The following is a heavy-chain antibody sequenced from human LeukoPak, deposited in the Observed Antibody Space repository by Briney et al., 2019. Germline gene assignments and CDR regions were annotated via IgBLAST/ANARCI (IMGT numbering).Heavy chain of an antibody. CDR3: ARGNYADDFWSGYYTSFYYGMDV. CDR1: GGSISGFY. V-gene: IGHV4-59*01. D-gene: IGHD3-3*01. CDR2: IHYSGST. J-gene: IGHJ6*02. Sequence: SSETLSLTCTVSGGSISGFYWSWIRQPPGKGLEWIGYIHYSGSTNYNPSLKSRVTISVDTSKNQFSLKLSSVTAADTAVYYCARGNYADDFWSGYYTSFYYGMDVWGQGTTVTVSS.